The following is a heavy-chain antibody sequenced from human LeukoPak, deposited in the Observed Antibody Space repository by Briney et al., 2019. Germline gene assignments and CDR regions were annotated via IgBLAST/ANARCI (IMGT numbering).Heavy chain of an antibody. CDR2: IIPIFGTA. V-gene: IGHV1-69*06. J-gene: IGHJ5*02. Sequence: ASVKVSCKASGYTFTSYYMHWVRQAPGQGLEWMGGIIPIFGTANYAQKFQGRVTITADKSTSTAYMELSSLRSEDTAVYYCARDAYGDYLNWFDPWGQGTLVTVSS. CDR1: GYTFTSYY. D-gene: IGHD4-17*01. CDR3: ARDAYGDYLNWFDP.